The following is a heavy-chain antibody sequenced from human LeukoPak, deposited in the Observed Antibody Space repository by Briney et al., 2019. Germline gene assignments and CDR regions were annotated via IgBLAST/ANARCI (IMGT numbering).Heavy chain of an antibody. V-gene: IGHV1-24*01. D-gene: IGHD3-10*01. Sequence: GASVKVSCKVSGYTLTELSMHWVRQAPGKGLEWMGGFDPEDGETIYAQKFQGRVTMTRDTSVSTAYLELSSLRYDDTAVYYCASRGGSGKYDFDFWGQGTLVTVSS. CDR1: GYTLTELS. J-gene: IGHJ4*02. CDR2: FDPEDGET. CDR3: ASRGGSGKYDFDF.